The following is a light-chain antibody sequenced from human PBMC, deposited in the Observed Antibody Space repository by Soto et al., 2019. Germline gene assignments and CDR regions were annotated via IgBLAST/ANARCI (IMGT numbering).Light chain of an antibody. CDR2: HGS. CDR3: QQYDSWPLT. CDR1: QSISRNY. V-gene: IGKV3-20*01. Sequence: IVLTQSPGTLSLSPGERVTLSCRASQSISRNYLAWYQQKPGLAPRLIMYHGSRRAAGTPDRFSGSGSGTEFTLTISSLQSEDFAVYYCQQYDSWPLTFGGGTKVDIK. J-gene: IGKJ4*01.